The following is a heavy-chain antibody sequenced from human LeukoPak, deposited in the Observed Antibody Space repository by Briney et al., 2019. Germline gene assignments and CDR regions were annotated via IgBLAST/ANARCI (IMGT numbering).Heavy chain of an antibody. CDR2: IYADGNT. CDR1: GFIVNTNY. J-gene: IGHJ4*02. Sequence: GGSLRLSCAASGFIVNTNYMTWVRQAPGRGLEWVSFIYADGNTYYADSVKGRFTISRDISKNAVYLQMNSLRAEDTAVYYCARAKPKNMVRGLIMRRESRYYFDYWGQGTLVTVSS. V-gene: IGHV3-53*01. CDR3: ARAKPKNMVRGLIMRRESRYYFDY. D-gene: IGHD3-10*01.